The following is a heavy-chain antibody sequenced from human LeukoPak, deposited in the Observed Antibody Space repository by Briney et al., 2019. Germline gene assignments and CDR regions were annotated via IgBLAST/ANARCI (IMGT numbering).Heavy chain of an antibody. CDR2: ISWNSGSI. V-gene: IGHV3-9*01. CDR3: SGSGAGDAFDI. D-gene: IGHD3-10*01. CDR1: GFTFDDYA. Sequence: PGRSLRLSCAASGFTFDDYAMHWVRQAPGKGLEWDSGISWNSGSIGYADSVKGRFTISRDNAKNSLYLQMNSLRAEDTALYYCSGSGAGDAFDIWGQGTMVTVSS. J-gene: IGHJ3*02.